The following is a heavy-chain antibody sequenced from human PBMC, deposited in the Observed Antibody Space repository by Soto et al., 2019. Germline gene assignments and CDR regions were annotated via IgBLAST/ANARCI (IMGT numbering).Heavy chain of an antibody. CDR2: INPSGGST. Sequence: QVQLVQSGAEVKKPGASVKVSCKASGYTFTSYYMHWVRRAPGQGLEWMGIINPSGGSTSYAQKFQGRVTMTRDTSTSTVYMELSSLRSEDTAVYYCAGVVGADYYDSSGYYYGDYYYGMDVWGQGTTVTVSS. D-gene: IGHD3-22*01. V-gene: IGHV1-46*01. J-gene: IGHJ6*02. CDR3: AGVVGADYYDSSGYYYGDYYYGMDV. CDR1: GYTFTSYY.